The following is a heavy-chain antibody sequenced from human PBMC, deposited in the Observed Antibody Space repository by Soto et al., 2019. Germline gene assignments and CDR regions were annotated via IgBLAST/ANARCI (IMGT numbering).Heavy chain of an antibody. J-gene: IGHJ4*02. CDR3: AKESHLWSYFDY. CDR2: ISGSGGRT. Sequence: EVQLLESGGGLVQPGGSLRLSCVASRFTFSSYAMTWVRQAPGKGLEWVSTISGSGGRTYYADSVKGRFTISRDNSKNTLYLQMNRLRAEDTDVYYCAKESHLWSYFDYWGQGTLATVSS. V-gene: IGHV3-23*01. D-gene: IGHD3-3*02. CDR1: RFTFSSYA.